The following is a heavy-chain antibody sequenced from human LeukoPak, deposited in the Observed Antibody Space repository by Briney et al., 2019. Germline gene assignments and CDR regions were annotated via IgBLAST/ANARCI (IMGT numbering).Heavy chain of an antibody. Sequence: SVKVSCKASGGIFSSSAINWVRQAPGQGLEWMGRIIPILDIANHAQKFQGRVTITADKSTSTAYMELSSLRSEDTAVYYCARAVHYYYYYMDVWGKGTTVTVSS. J-gene: IGHJ6*03. CDR2: IIPILDIA. V-gene: IGHV1-69*04. CDR1: GGIFSSSA. D-gene: IGHD4-17*01. CDR3: ARAVHYYYYYMDV.